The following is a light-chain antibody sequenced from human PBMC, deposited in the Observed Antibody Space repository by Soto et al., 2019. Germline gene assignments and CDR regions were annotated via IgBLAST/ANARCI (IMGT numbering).Light chain of an antibody. J-gene: IGLJ1*01. CDR2: EVN. CDR1: SSDVGGYNY. CDR3: SSYAGSSNV. V-gene: IGLV2-8*01. Sequence: QSALTQPPSASGSPEQSVAISCTGTSSDVGGYNYVSWYQQHPGKAPKLMIYEVNKRPSGVPDRFSGSKSGNTASLTVSGLQAEDEGDYYCSSYAGSSNVFGTGTKLTVL.